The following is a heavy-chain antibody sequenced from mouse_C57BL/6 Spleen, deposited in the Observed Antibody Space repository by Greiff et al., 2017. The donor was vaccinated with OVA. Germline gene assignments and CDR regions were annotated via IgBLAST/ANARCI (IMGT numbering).Heavy chain of an antibody. CDR3: STDY. CDR2: INPSTGGT. CDR1: GYSFTGYY. J-gene: IGHJ2*01. V-gene: IGHV1-42*01. Sequence: EVQLQQSGPELVKPGASVKISCKASGYSFTGYYMNWVKQSPEQSLEWIGEINPSTGGTTYNQKFKAKATLTVDKSSSTAYMQLKSLTSEDSAVYYCSTDYWGQGTTLTVSS.